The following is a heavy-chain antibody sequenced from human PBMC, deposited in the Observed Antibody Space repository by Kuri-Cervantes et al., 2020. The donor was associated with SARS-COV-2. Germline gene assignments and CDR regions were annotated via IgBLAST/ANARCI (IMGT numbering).Heavy chain of an antibody. Sequence: ASVKVSCKASGYTFTGYGISWVRQAPGQGLEWMGWISAYNGNTNYAQKLQGRVTMTTDTSTSTAYMELRSLRSDDTAVYYCAKWYHDYMWETWRYNYFDPWGPGTLVTVSS. J-gene: IGHJ5*02. CDR3: AKWYHDYMWETWRYNYFDP. V-gene: IGHV1-18*01. D-gene: IGHD3-16*01. CDR1: GYTFTGYG. CDR2: ISAYNGNT.